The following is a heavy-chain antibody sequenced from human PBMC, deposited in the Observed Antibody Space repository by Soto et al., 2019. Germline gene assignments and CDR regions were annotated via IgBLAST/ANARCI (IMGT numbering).Heavy chain of an antibody. J-gene: IGHJ5*02. CDR1: GFTFTSSA. CDR3: AAEPRGSTPFDP. Sequence: QMQLVQSGPEVKKPGTSVKVSCKASGFTFTSSAVQWVRQARGQRLEWIGWIVVGSGNTNYAQKFQERVTITRDMSTSTAYMKLSSLRSEDTAVYYCAAEPRGSTPFDPWGQGTLVTVSS. D-gene: IGHD2-2*01. V-gene: IGHV1-58*01. CDR2: IVVGSGNT.